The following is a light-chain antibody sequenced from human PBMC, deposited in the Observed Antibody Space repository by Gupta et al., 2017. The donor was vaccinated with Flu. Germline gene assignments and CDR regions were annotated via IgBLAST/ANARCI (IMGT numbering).Light chain of an antibody. CDR1: QSITSW. CDR3: QQYNSYSPYT. V-gene: IGKV1-5*03. J-gene: IGKJ2*01. CDR2: KAS. Sequence: DIHMTQSPSTLSASVGDRVTITCRASQSITSWLAWYQQKPGKAPKLLIYKASTLKSGVPSRFSGSRSGTEFTLTISSLQPDDFATYYCQQYNSYSPYTFGQGTKVEIK.